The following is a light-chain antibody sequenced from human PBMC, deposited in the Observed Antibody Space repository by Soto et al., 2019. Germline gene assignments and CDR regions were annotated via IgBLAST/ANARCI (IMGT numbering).Light chain of an antibody. J-gene: IGKJ4*01. V-gene: IGKV2-30*01. CDR3: MQGTHYPLT. Sequence: DVVMTQSPLSLPVTLGQPASISCRSSQSLVYTDGHTYLNWFQQRPGQSPRRLIYKVSNRDSGVPDRFSGSGSGTDFTLKISRVEAEDVGVYYCMQGTHYPLTFGGGTKLE. CDR2: KVS. CDR1: QSLVYTDGHTY.